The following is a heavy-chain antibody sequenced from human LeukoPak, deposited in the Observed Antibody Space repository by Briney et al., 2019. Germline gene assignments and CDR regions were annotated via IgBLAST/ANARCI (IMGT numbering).Heavy chain of an antibody. CDR3: AREIRAYYYDSSGYDPPNWFDP. V-gene: IGHV4-59*02. D-gene: IGHD3-22*01. CDR1: GGSVSSYY. J-gene: IGHJ5*02. CDR2: IHNSGST. Sequence: ETQSLTCTVSGGSVSSYYWSWIRQPPGKGLEWIGYIHNSGSTNYNASLKSRVTISVDTSKNQFSLKLSSVTAADTAVYYCAREIRAYYYDSSGYDPPNWFDPWGQGTLVTVSS.